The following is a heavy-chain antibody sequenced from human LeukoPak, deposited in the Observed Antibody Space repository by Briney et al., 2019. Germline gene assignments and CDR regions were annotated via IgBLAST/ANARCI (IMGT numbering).Heavy chain of an antibody. Sequence: SETLSLTCTVSGGSISSGSYYWSWIRQPAGKGLEWIGRIYTSGSTNYNPSLKSRVTISVDTSKNQFSLKLSSVTAADTAVYYCAREWDVGYSYGPFDIWGQGTMVTVSS. CDR1: GGSISSGSYY. V-gene: IGHV4-61*02. CDR2: IYTSGST. J-gene: IGHJ3*02. D-gene: IGHD5-18*01. CDR3: AREWDVGYSYGPFDI.